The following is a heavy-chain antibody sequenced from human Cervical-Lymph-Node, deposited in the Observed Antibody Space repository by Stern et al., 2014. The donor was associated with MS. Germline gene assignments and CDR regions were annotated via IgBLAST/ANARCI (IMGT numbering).Heavy chain of an antibody. V-gene: IGHV4-61*02. CDR1: GDSISSGNYY. Sequence: QVQLQESGPGLVKPSQTLSLTCTVSGDSISSGNYYWSWIRQPAGKGLEWIGRIYASGTTYYNPSLRSRVTISLDTSNTQFSLRLSSVTATDTAVYYGATQGRALAPDWGQGTLVTVSS. J-gene: IGHJ4*02. CDR2: IYASGTT. CDR3: ATQGRALAPD.